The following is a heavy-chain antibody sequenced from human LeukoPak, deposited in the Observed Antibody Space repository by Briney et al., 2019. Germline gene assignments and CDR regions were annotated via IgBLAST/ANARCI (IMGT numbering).Heavy chain of an antibody. CDR3: ARDLEGNWFDP. J-gene: IGHJ5*02. CDR1: GFTFSSYA. V-gene: IGHV3-30*04. CDR2: ISYDGSNK. Sequence: GRSPRLSCAASGFTFSSYAMHWVRQAPGKGLEWVAVISYDGSNKYYADSVKGRFTISRDNSKNTLYLQMNSLRAEDTAVYYCARDLEGNWFDPWGQGTLVTVSS. D-gene: IGHD1-1*01.